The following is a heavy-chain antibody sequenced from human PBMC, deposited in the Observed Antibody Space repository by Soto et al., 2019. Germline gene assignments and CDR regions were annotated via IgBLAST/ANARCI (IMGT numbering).Heavy chain of an antibody. Sequence: GGSLRLSCAASGFTFSSYGMHWVRQAPGKGLEWVAVISYDGSNKYYADSVKGRFTISRDNSKNTLYLQMNSLRAEDTAVYYCAKVFVFFGGVTPSPGFDPGGQGTLLPVSS. V-gene: IGHV3-30*18. CDR2: ISYDGSNK. D-gene: IGHD2-8*02. J-gene: IGHJ5*02. CDR3: AKVFVFFGGVTPSPGFDP. CDR1: GFTFSSYG.